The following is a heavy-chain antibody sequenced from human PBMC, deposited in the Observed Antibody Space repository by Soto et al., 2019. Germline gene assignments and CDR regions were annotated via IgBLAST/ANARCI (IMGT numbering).Heavy chain of an antibody. Sequence: SETLSLTCAVSGASIDNNGYSWTWIRQHPGKGLEWIGTNNNRGDTYYNPSLKSRLTISLDTSQNHFSLSLNAVTAADTATYSCARGGSGWKALNWFDRWRQGLMVTVSS. CDR2: NNNRGDT. D-gene: IGHD6-19*01. CDR1: GASIDNNGYS. CDR3: ARGGSGWKALNWFDR. V-gene: IGHV4-31*11. J-gene: IGHJ5*02.